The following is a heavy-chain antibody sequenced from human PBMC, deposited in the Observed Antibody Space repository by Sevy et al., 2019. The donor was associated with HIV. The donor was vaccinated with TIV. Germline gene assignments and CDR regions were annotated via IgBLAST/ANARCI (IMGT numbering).Heavy chain of an antibody. J-gene: IGHJ4*02. CDR3: AKDTAYSSSLGYFDY. D-gene: IGHD6-6*01. V-gene: IGHV3-30*02. Sequence: GGSLRLSCAASGFTFSSYGMHWVRQAPGKGLEWVAFIRYDGSNKYYADSVKGRFTISRDNSKNTLYLQMNSLRAEDTAVYYCAKDTAYSSSLGYFDYWGQGTLVTVSS. CDR2: IRYDGSNK. CDR1: GFTFSSYG.